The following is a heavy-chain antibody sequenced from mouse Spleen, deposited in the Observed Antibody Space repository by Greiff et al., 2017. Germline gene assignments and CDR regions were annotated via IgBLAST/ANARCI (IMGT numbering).Heavy chain of an antibody. J-gene: IGHJ4*01. Sequence: VKLMESGPGLVAPSQSLSITCTISGFSLTSYGVHWVRQPPGKGLEWLVVIWSDGSTTYNSALKSRLSISKDNSKSQVFLKMNSLQTDDTAMYYCARQGAYGSSYGDYAMDYWGQGTSVTVSS. CDR3: ARQGAYGSSYGDYAMDY. CDR2: IWSDGST. V-gene: IGHV2-6-1*01. D-gene: IGHD1-1*01. CDR1: GFSLTSYG.